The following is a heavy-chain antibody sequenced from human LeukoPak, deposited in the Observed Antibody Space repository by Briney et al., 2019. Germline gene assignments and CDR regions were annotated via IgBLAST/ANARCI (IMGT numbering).Heavy chain of an antibody. CDR3: VRHIKPAGPWDGMDV. J-gene: IGHJ6*02. D-gene: IGHD1-26*01. CDR2: IIPIFGTA. Sequence: SVKVSCKASGGTFSSYAISWVRQAPGQGLEWMGGIIPIFGTANYAQKFQGRVTMTIDTSTSTAYMELRSLKSDDTAVYYCVRHIKPAGPWDGMDVWGQGTTVIVSS. CDR1: GGTFSSYA. V-gene: IGHV1-69*05.